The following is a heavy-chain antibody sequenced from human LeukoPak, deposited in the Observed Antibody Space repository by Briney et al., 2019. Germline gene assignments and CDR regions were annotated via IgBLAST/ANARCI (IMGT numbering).Heavy chain of an antibody. Sequence: GGSLRLSCAASEFTLSSNAMTWVRQAPGKGLEWVSAISGSGGSTYYADSVKGRFTISRDNSKNTLYLQMNSLRAEDTAKYYCAKYSQLLSGYYFDFWGQGTLVTVSS. J-gene: IGHJ4*02. CDR2: ISGSGGST. V-gene: IGHV3-23*01. CDR3: AKYSQLLSGYYFDF. CDR1: EFTLSSNA. D-gene: IGHD2-2*01.